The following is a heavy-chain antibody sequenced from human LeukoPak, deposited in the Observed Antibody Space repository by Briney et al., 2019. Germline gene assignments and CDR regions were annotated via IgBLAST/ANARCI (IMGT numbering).Heavy chain of an antibody. Sequence: SATLSLTCSVSGSSISCDYFWGWVRQPPGKGLEWIGSVNQGGSTYYYWSLKSRVTMSVDTSKNQLSLKLTSVTAADTAVYFCARVIGATSMDCWGQGILVTVSS. CDR1: GSSISCDYF. CDR3: ARVIGATSMDC. J-gene: IGHJ4*02. CDR2: VNQGGST. D-gene: IGHD2-15*01. V-gene: IGHV4-38-2*02.